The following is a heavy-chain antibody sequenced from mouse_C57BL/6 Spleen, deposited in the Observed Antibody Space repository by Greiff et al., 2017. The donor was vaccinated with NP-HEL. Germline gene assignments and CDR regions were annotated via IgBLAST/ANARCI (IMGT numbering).Heavy chain of an antibody. Sequence: QVQLQQPGAELVRPGSSVKLSCKASGYTFTSYWMDWVKQRPGQGLEWIGNIYPSDIETHYNQKFKDKATLTVDKSSSTAYMQLSSLTSEDSAVYYCARYYSNAMDYWGQGASVTVSS. CDR1: GYTFTSYW. CDR3: ARYYSNAMDY. J-gene: IGHJ4*01. D-gene: IGHD2-5*01. V-gene: IGHV1-61*01. CDR2: IYPSDIET.